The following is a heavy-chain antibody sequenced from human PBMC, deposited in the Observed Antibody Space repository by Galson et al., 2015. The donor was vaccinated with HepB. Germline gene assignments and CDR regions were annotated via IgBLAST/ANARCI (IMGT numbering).Heavy chain of an antibody. CDR2: ISYDGSNK. Sequence: SLRLSCAASGFTFSSYGMHWVRQAPGKGLEWVAVISYDGSNKYYADSVKGRFTISRDNSKNTLYLQMNSLRAEDTAVYYCAKGYSPPRILRFLYPLDVWGQGTTVTVSS. D-gene: IGHD3-3*01. V-gene: IGHV3-30*18. CDR3: AKGYSPPRILRFLYPLDV. CDR1: GFTFSSYG. J-gene: IGHJ6*02.